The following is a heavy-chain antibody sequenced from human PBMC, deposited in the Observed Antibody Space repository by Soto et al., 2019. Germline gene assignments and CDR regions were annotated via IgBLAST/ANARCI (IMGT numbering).Heavy chain of an antibody. CDR1: GGSISSSSYY. D-gene: IGHD3-10*01. J-gene: IGHJ3*02. Sequence: SETLSLTCTVSGGSISSSSYYWGWIRQPPGKGLEWIGSIYYSGSTYYNPSLKSRVTISVDTSKNQFSLKLSSVTAADTAVYYCARPSMVRGVDAFDIWGQGTMVTVSS. CDR2: IYYSGST. V-gene: IGHV4-39*01. CDR3: ARPSMVRGVDAFDI.